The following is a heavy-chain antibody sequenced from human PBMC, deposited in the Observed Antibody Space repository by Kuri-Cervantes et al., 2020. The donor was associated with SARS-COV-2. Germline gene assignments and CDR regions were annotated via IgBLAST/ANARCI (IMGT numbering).Heavy chain of an antibody. CDR3: ARQMMSSITIFGVVITRNWFDP. V-gene: IGHV4-39*01. J-gene: IGHJ5*02. Sequence: GSLRLSCTVAGGFISSSSYYWGWIRQPPGKGLEWIGSIYYSGSTYYNPSLKSRVTISVDTSKNQFSLKLSSVTAADTAVYYCARQMMSSITIFGVVITRNWFDPWGQGTLVTVSS. CDR1: GGFISSSSYY. CDR2: IYYSGST. D-gene: IGHD3-3*01.